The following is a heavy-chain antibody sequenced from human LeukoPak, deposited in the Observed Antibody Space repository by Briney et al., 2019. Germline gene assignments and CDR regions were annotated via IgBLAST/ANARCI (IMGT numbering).Heavy chain of an antibody. CDR1: GFAFYNYA. CDR3: ASQTRMQLRGYFDL. Sequence: GGSLRLSCAASGFAFYNYAMSWVRQAPGKGLEWVSGISGSGDSAYYTDSVKGRFTISRDNSKNTLYLQMSNLTAEDTAVYHCASQTRMQLRGYFDLWGQGALVIVSS. V-gene: IGHV3-23*01. D-gene: IGHD5-18*01. J-gene: IGHJ4*02. CDR2: ISGSGDSA.